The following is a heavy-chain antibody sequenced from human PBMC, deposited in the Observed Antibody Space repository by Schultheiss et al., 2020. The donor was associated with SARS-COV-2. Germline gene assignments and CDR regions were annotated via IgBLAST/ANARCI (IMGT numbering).Heavy chain of an antibody. D-gene: IGHD3-22*01. Sequence: SVKVSCKASGGTFSSYAISCVRQAPGQGLEWMGGIIPIFGTANYAQKFQGRVTITADESTSTAYMELSSLRSEDTAVYYCARGGYYDSSGPSDYWGQGTLVTVSS. CDR1: GGTFSSYA. CDR3: ARGGYYDSSGPSDY. CDR2: IIPIFGTA. V-gene: IGHV1-69*13. J-gene: IGHJ4*02.